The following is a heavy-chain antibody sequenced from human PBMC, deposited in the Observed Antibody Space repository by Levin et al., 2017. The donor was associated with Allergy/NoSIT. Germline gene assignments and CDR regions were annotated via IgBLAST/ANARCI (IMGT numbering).Heavy chain of an antibody. CDR2: IKQDGSEK. Sequence: LSLPCAASGFTFRSSWMSWVRQAPGKGLEWVANIKQDGSEKYYVDSVKGRFTISRDNAKNSLYLQMNSLRAQDTAVYYCARNLGAYSSSSFDYWGQGTLVTVSS. D-gene: IGHD6-13*01. J-gene: IGHJ4*02. V-gene: IGHV3-7*01. CDR1: GFTFRSSW. CDR3: ARNLGAYSSSSFDY.